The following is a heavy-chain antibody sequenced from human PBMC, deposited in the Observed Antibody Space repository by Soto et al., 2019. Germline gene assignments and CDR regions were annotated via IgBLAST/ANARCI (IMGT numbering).Heavy chain of an antibody. CDR1: GGTLDSKA. V-gene: IGHV1-69*13. J-gene: IGHJ6*02. D-gene: IGHD4-17*01. CDR2: IIPIFGTA. CDR3: ARDAQTTVTTGYYYGMDV. Sequence: SVKVSCKASGGTLDSKAIRWVRQDTGQGLEWMGGIIPIFGTANYAQKFQGRVTITADESTSTAYMELSSLRSEDTAVYYCARDAQTTVTTGYYYGMDVWGQGTTVTVSS.